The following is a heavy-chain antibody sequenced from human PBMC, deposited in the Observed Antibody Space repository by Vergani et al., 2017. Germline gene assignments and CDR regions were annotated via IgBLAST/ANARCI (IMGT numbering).Heavy chain of an antibody. CDR2: INNDGSST. CDR1: GFTFSSYW. Sequence: EVQLVESGGGLVQPGGSLRLSCAASGFTFSSYWMHWVRQAPGKGLVWVSRINNDGSSTSYADSVKGRFTISRDNAKNTLYLQMNSLRADDTALYYCARDRDGTMVTRDMCYWGQGTLVTVSS. J-gene: IGHJ4*02. CDR3: ARDRDGTMVTRDMCY. V-gene: IGHV3-74*01. D-gene: IGHD4-23*01.